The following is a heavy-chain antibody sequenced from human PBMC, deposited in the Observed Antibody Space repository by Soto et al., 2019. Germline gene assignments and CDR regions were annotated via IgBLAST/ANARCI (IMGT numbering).Heavy chain of an antibody. D-gene: IGHD3-22*01. Sequence: QLQLQESGPGLVKPSETLSLTCTVSGGSISSSSYYWGWIRQPPGKGLEWIGSIYYSGSTYYNPSLKSRVTISVDTSKNQFSLKLSSVTAADTAVYYCASLHPTHYYDSSGPGWGQGTLVTVSS. CDR2: IYYSGST. V-gene: IGHV4-39*01. CDR3: ASLHPTHYYDSSGPG. CDR1: GGSISSSSYY. J-gene: IGHJ4*02.